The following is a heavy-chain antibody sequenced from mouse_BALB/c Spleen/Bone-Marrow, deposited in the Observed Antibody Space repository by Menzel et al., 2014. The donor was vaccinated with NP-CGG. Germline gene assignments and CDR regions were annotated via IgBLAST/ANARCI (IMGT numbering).Heavy chain of an antibody. Sequence: VQLQQSGAEIVRPGALVKLSRKASGFNIKDYYMQWVKQRPEQGLEWIGWIDPENGNTIYDPKFQGKASITADTSSNTAYLQLSSLTSEDTAVYYCARGDGYAMDYWGQGTSVTVSS. CDR3: ARGDGYAMDY. CDR2: IDPENGNT. J-gene: IGHJ4*01. V-gene: IGHV14-1*02. CDR1: GFNIKDYY.